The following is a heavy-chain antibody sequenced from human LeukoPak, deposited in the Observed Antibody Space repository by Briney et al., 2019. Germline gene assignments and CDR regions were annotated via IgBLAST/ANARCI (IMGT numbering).Heavy chain of an antibody. V-gene: IGHV4-59*01. J-gene: IGHJ6*01. CDR2: IYYSGST. Sequence: SETLSLTRTVSVGSISPYYWSWIRQPPAKGLEWIGLIYYSGSTNYNPPLKSRVPISVDTSKTQFSLKLSSVPAADRAVYYCARILLEAESTGPFYYYGMYVWGEESTVTVSS. CDR1: VGSISPYY. D-gene: IGHD2-15*01. CDR3: ARILLEAESTGPFYYYGMYV.